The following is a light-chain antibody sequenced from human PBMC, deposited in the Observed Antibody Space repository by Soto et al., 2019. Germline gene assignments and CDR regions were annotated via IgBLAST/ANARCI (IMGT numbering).Light chain of an antibody. CDR2: ENN. CDR1: SSNIGNNY. CDR3: GTWDSSLSAAYV. J-gene: IGLJ1*01. Sequence: QSVLTQPPSVSAAPGQKVTISCSGSSSNIGNNYVPWYQQLPGTAPTLLIYENNKRPSGIPDRFSGSKSGTSAALGITGLQTGDEADYYCGTWDSSLSAAYVFGTGTKLTVL. V-gene: IGLV1-51*02.